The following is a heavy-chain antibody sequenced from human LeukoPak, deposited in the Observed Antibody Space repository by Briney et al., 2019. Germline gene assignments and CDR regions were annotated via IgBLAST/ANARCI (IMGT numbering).Heavy chain of an antibody. J-gene: IGHJ6*03. CDR3: ARGRARWVGADMDV. Sequence: PSETLSLTCTVSGGSISNYYWSWIRQPAGKGLEWIGRIYSSGGTNYNPSLKSRVTMSVDTSKNHFSLNLSSVTAADTAVYYCARGRARWVGADMDVWGKGTTVTVSS. V-gene: IGHV4-4*07. D-gene: IGHD1-26*01. CDR2: IYSSGGT. CDR1: GGSISNYY.